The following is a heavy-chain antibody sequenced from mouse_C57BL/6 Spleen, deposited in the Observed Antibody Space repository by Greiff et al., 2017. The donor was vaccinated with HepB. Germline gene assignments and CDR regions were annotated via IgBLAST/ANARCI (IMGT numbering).Heavy chain of an antibody. D-gene: IGHD1-1*01. CDR1: GYSITSGYD. J-gene: IGHJ1*03. CDR2: ISYGGST. CDR3: ARDEGHYYGRSSWYCDV. Sequence: EVQGVESGPGMVKPSQSLSLTCTVTGYSITSGYDWHWIRHFPGNKLEWMGYISYGGSTNYNPSLKSRISITHDTSKNHFFLKLNSVTTEDTATYYCARDEGHYYGRSSWYCDVWGTGTTVTVSS. V-gene: IGHV3-1*01.